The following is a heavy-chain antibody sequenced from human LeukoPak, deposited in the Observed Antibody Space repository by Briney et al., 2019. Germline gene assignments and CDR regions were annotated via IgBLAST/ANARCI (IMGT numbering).Heavy chain of an antibody. V-gene: IGHV3-53*01. CDR3: ARHSGNSGSYYFDY. Sequence: PGGSLRLSCAASGFTVSSNSVGWVRQAPGKGLEWVSLIYGGGSTYYADSVKGRFTISRDNSKNTLYLQMNSLRPEDTAVYYCARHSGNSGSYYFDYWGQGTLVTVSS. J-gene: IGHJ4*02. D-gene: IGHD5-12*01. CDR2: IYGGGST. CDR1: GFTVSSNS.